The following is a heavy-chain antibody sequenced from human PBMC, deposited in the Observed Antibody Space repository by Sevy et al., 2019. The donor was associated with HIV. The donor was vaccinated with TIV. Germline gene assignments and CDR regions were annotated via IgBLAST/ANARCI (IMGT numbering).Heavy chain of an antibody. Sequence: GGSLRLSCAASGFAFSTHAMHWVRQAPGKGLEWVAVISYEGTETFYAGSVEGRFTISRDNSKNMLSLQINSLRPEDKAVYYCARDGGYSVKWYPLYWGHGTLVTVSS. CDR2: ISYEGTET. CDR3: ARDGGYSVKWYPLY. J-gene: IGHJ4*01. V-gene: IGHV3-30-3*01. D-gene: IGHD1-26*01. CDR1: GFAFSTHA.